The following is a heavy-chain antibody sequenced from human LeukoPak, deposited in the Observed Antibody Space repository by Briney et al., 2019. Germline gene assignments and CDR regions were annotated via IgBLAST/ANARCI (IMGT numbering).Heavy chain of an antibody. V-gene: IGHV4-39*01. D-gene: IGHD3-3*01. CDR1: GGSISSSSYY. CDR3: ARIYDFWSGYYFDY. J-gene: IGHJ4*02. Sequence: SETLSLTCTVSGGSISSSSYYWGWIRQPPGKGLEWIGSIYYSGSTYYNPSLKSRVTISVDTSKNQFSLKLSSVTAADTAVYYCARIYDFWSGYYFDYWGQGTLVTVSS. CDR2: IYYSGST.